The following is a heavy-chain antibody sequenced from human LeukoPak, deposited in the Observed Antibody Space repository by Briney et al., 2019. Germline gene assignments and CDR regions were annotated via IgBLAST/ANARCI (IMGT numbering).Heavy chain of an antibody. J-gene: IGHJ6*02. Sequence: GASVKVSCKASGYTFTSYGISWVRQAPGQGLERMGWISAYNGNTNYAQKLQGRVTMTTDTSTSTAYMELRSLRSDDTAVYYCARDPGIGYDSSGYYYTHYYYGMDVWGQGTTVTVSS. CDR3: ARDPGIGYDSSGYYYTHYYYGMDV. CDR2: ISAYNGNT. V-gene: IGHV1-18*01. CDR1: GYTFTSYG. D-gene: IGHD3-22*01.